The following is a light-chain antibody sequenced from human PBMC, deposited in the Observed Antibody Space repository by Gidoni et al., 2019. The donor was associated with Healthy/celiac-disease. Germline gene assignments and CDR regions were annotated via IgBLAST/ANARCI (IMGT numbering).Light chain of an antibody. Sequence: EIVMTQSPATLSVSPGERATLSCRASQSVSSNLAWYQQKPGQAPRLLIYGASTRATGITARFSGSGSGTEFTLTISILQSEDFAVYYWQQYNNWPTFGQGTRLEIK. CDR3: QQYNNWPT. CDR1: QSVSSN. J-gene: IGKJ5*01. V-gene: IGKV3-15*01. CDR2: GAS.